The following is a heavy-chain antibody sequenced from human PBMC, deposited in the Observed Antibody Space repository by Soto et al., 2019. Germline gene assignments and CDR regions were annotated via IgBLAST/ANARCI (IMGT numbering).Heavy chain of an antibody. Sequence: ASVKVSCKASGYTFTGYYMHWVRQAPGQGLEWMGWINPNSGGTNYAQKFQGRVTMTRDTSISTAYMELSRLRSDDTAVYYCARVKSGTLSTIDYWGQGTLVTVSS. CDR2: INPNSGGT. CDR3: ARVKSGTLSTIDY. V-gene: IGHV1-2*02. D-gene: IGHD1-1*01. J-gene: IGHJ4*02. CDR1: GYTFTGYY.